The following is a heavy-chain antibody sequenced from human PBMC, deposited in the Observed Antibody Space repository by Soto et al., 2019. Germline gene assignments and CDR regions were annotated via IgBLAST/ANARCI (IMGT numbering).Heavy chain of an antibody. J-gene: IGHJ6*02. CDR2: IYYTGDT. Sequence: PSETLSLTCTVSGDFVSSSRYYWGWIRQPPGKGLEWIGSIYYTGDTFFNPSLKSRVTFSVDPSKNQFSLKLTSLTAADTAVYFWARHKKLLLASLSYGLDLWGQGTTVTVSS. CDR1: GDFVSSSRYY. CDR3: ARHKKLLLASLSYGLDL. D-gene: IGHD2-15*01. V-gene: IGHV4-39*01.